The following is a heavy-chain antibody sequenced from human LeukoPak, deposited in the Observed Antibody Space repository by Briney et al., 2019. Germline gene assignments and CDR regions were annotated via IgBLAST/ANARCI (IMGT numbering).Heavy chain of an antibody. V-gene: IGHV1-69*01. CDR2: IIPIFGTA. J-gene: IGHJ4*02. Sequence: SSVKVSCKASGGTFSSYAISWVRQAPGQGLEWMGGIIPIFGTANYAQKFQGRVTITADESTSTAYMELSSLRSEDTAVYYCAKARAAPRPYCTNGVCYTLEGFDHWGQGTLVTVSS. CDR3: AKARAAPRPYCTNGVCYTLEGFDH. CDR1: GGTFSSYA. D-gene: IGHD2-8*01.